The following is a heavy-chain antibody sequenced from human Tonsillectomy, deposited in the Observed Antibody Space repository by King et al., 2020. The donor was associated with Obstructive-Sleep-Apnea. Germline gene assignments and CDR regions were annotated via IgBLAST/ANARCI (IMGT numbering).Heavy chain of an antibody. CDR2: ICNIGNS. D-gene: IGHD2-15*01. J-gene: IGHJ4*02. CDR1: GDSISRGDYY. V-gene: IGHV4-30-4*01. CDR3: AREYCSGGSCSLAY. Sequence: QLQESCAGLVKPSQTLSLTCTVSGDSISRGDYYWSLIRQPPGNCLEWSGYICNIGNSYYNPSLKIRVTISVDTSKNQFSLKLSSVTAADTAVYYCAREYCSGGSCSLAYWGQGTLVTVSS.